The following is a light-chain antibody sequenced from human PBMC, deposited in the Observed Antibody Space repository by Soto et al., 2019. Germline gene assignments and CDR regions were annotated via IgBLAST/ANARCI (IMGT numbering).Light chain of an antibody. CDR1: SSDVGGYNY. Sequence: QPVLTQPPSTSGSPGQSVTISCTGTSSDVGGYNYVSWYQQHPGKAPKLMIYEVTKRPSGVPDRFSGSKSGNTASLTVSGLHAEDEADYYCNSYAGRNNFVFGTGTKGTV. CDR2: EVT. V-gene: IGLV2-8*01. J-gene: IGLJ1*01. CDR3: NSYAGRNNFV.